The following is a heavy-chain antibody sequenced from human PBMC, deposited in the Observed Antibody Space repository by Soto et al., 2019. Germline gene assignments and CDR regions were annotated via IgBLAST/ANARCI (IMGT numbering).Heavy chain of an antibody. Sequence: QVQLVESGGGVVQTGRSLRLSCAASGFTFSNYGMHWVRQAPGKGLEWVAVISSDGSNKYYADSVKGRFTISRDNSENTLFLQMNNLRTEDPAVYYCARDWVWFGAHPIDYWGQGTLVTVSS. J-gene: IGHJ4*02. CDR3: ARDWVWFGAHPIDY. CDR2: ISSDGSNK. V-gene: IGHV3-30*03. D-gene: IGHD3-10*01. CDR1: GFTFSNYG.